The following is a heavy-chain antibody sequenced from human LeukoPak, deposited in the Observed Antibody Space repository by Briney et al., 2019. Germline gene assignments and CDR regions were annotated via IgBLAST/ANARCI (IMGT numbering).Heavy chain of an antibody. CDR2: ISGSGGST. CDR1: GFTFSSYA. J-gene: IGHJ4*02. CDR3: AKDSRITMVRGASFDY. Sequence: GGSLRLSCAASGFTFSSYAMSWVRQAPGRGLEWVSGISGSGGSTYYADSVKGRFTISRDNSKNTLYLQMNSLRAEATAVYYCAKDSRITMVRGASFDYWGQGTLVTVSS. D-gene: IGHD3-10*01. V-gene: IGHV3-23*01.